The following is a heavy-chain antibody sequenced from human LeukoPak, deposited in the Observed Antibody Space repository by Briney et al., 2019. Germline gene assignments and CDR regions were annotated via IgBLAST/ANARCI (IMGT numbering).Heavy chain of an antibody. CDR1: GYTFGTHW. CDR2: INPNSGDT. V-gene: IGHV1-2*02. CDR3: ASVRMGATPFDY. J-gene: IGHJ4*02. D-gene: IGHD1-26*01. Sequence: ASVKVSCKASGYTFGTHWMNWVRQAPGQGLEWMGWINPNSGDTDYAQKFQGRVTMTRDTSVGTGYMELTSLRSDDTAVYYCASVRMGATPFDYWGQGTLVTVSS.